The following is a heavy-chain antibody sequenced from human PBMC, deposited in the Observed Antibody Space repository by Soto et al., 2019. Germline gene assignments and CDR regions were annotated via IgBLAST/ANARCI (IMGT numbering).Heavy chain of an antibody. Sequence: EVQLVESGGGLVQPGGSLRLSCAASGFTFSSYWMHWVRQVPGKGLVWVSSIKTDGTATQYADSVKGRFTVSRDNAKNTLYLQMNSLRAEDTAVYYCAKDLSWGQCDYWGQGTLVTVSS. V-gene: IGHV3-74*03. D-gene: IGHD3-16*01. CDR3: AKDLSWGQCDY. J-gene: IGHJ4*02. CDR2: IKTDGTAT. CDR1: GFTFSSYW.